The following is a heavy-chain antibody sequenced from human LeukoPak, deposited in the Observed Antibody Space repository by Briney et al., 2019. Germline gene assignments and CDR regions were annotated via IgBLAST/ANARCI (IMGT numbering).Heavy chain of an antibody. CDR3: AKGPNFGSWRALDY. D-gene: IGHD3-10*01. Sequence: GGSLRLSCAASEFTFGDYDMSWVRQTLGKGLEWVSSISGDGLGTWYADSVRGRFTISRDKPRNTLYLQLNSLRVDDTAVYYCAKGPNFGSWRALDYWGQGSLVTVSS. J-gene: IGHJ4*02. V-gene: IGHV3-23*01. CDR2: ISGDGLGT. CDR1: EFTFGDYD.